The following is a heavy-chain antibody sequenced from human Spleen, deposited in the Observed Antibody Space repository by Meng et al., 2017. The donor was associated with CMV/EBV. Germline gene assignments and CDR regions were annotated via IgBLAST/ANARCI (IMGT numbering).Heavy chain of an antibody. D-gene: IGHD1-26*01. V-gene: IGHV3-23*01. Sequence: AASGFTFSSYAMSWVRQAPGEGLEWVSAISGSGGSTYYADSVKGRFTISRDNSKNTLYLQMNSLRAEDTAVYYCAKGGTSGSYEFDPWGQGTLVTVSS. CDR3: AKGGTSGSYEFDP. CDR2: ISGSGGST. CDR1: GFTFSSYA. J-gene: IGHJ5*02.